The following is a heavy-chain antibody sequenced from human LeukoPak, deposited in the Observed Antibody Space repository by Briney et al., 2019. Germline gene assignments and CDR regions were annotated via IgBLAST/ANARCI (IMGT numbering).Heavy chain of an antibody. V-gene: IGHV1-8*01. D-gene: IGHD1-1*01. CDR1: GRTFTSYD. J-gene: IGHJ4*02. CDR2: MNPNSGNT. Sequence: GASVKVSCKASGRTFTSYDFCWVRQATGQGLEWMGWMNPNSGNTGCAQRFQGRVTMTRDTSITTAYMELSNLRSEDTAVYYCARGPRGGTAIDYWGQGTLVTVSS. CDR3: ARGPRGGTAIDY.